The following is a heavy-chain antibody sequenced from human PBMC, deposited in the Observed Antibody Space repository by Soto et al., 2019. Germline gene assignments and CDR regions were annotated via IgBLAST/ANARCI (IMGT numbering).Heavy chain of an antibody. J-gene: IGHJ6*02. CDR1: GYTFTGYY. CDR3: ARGASLYYYYYGMDV. V-gene: IGHV1-2*04. Sequence: ASVKVSCKASGYTFTGYYMHWVRQAPGQGLEWMGWINPNSGGTNYAQKFQGWVTMTRDTSISTAYMELSRLRSGDTAVYYCARGASLYYYYYGMDVWGQATTVTVSS. CDR2: INPNSGGT.